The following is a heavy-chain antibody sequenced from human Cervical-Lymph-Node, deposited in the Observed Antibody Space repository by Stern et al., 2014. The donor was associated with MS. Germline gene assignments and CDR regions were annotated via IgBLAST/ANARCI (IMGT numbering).Heavy chain of an antibody. V-gene: IGHV3-15*01. CDR2: IRSKTEGGTT. CDR3: TTLSGSFKLDY. D-gene: IGHD1-26*01. J-gene: IGHJ4*02. Sequence: EVQLVESGGGLVKPGGSLRLSCAASGFTFNNAWMSWVRQAPGKGLEWVGRIRSKTEGGTTDYAAPLKGRFTISRDDSKNTLYLQMNSLKTEDTAVYYCTTLSGSFKLDYWGQGTLVTVSS. CDR1: GFTFNNAW.